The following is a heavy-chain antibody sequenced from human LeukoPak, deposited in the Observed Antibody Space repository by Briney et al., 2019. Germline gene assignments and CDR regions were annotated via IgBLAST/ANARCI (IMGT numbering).Heavy chain of an antibody. V-gene: IGHV3-7*01. CDR3: VREAYDDFWSGSWRYYYYMDV. Sequence: GGSLRLSCAAFGFTLSSYWMSWVRQAPGKGLEWVANIKKDGSEKFYVDSVKGRFTISRDNAKNSLYLQMSSLRAEDTAVYYCVREAYDDFWSGSWRYYYYMDVWGKGITVTVSS. CDR1: GFTLSSYW. J-gene: IGHJ6*03. D-gene: IGHD3-3*01. CDR2: IKKDGSEK.